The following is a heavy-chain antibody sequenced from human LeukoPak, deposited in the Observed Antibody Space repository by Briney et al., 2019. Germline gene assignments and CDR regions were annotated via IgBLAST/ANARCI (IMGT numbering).Heavy chain of an antibody. CDR1: GYTFTSYG. D-gene: IGHD3-9*01. V-gene: IGHV1-18*01. J-gene: IGHJ4*02. CDR2: ISAYNGNT. CDR3: ARDRAANYDILTGPFDY. Sequence: ASVKVSRKASGYTFTSYGISWVRQAPGQGLEWMGWISAYNGNTNYAQKLQGRVTMTTDTSTSTAYMELRSLRSDDTAVYYCARDRAANYDILTGPFDYWGQGTLVTVSS.